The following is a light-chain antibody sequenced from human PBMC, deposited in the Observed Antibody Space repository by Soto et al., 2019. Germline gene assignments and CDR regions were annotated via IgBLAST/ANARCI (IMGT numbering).Light chain of an antibody. Sequence: QSVLTQPASVSGSPGQSITISCTGTSSDVGSYNLVSWYQQHPGKAPKVMIYEVDKRPSGVSNHFSGSKSGNTASLTISGLQAEDEADYYCCSYAGSTIFYVFGTGTKVTVL. CDR3: CSYAGSTIFYV. J-gene: IGLJ1*01. CDR1: SSDVGSYNL. V-gene: IGLV2-23*02. CDR2: EVD.